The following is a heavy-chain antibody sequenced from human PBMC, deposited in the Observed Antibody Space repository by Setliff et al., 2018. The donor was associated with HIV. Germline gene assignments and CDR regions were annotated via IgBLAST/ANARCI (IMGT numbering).Heavy chain of an antibody. CDR3: TRDPQYYNFWSGYFDY. CDR1: GFTFRRFA. Sequence: PGGSLRLSCAASGFTFRRFAMSWVRQAPGKGLEWVSTTGGSGGATDYADSVKGRITISRDNSESIAYLQMNNLKTEDTALYYCTRDPQYYNFWSGYFDYWGQGTLVTVSS. V-gene: IGHV3-23*01. CDR2: TGGSGGAT. D-gene: IGHD3-3*01. J-gene: IGHJ4*02.